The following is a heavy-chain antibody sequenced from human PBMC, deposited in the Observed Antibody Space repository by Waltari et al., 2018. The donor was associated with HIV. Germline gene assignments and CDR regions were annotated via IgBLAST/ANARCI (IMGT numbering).Heavy chain of an antibody. D-gene: IGHD4-17*01. V-gene: IGHV4-4*02. CDR1: GGSLSSSNS. CDR3: ASARDYTVRFAY. J-gene: IGHJ4*02. Sequence: QVQLQESGPGLVKPSGTLSLTCDVSGGSLSSSNSWSWVRQPPGKGLEWIGEISLSGNTNYNPALKSRVTMSVDTSKDQFSLRLTSVTAADTAVYYCASARDYTVRFAYWGQGALVTVSS. CDR2: ISLSGNT.